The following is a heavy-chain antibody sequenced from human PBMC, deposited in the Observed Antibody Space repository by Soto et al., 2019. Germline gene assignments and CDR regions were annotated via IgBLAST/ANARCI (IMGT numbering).Heavy chain of an antibody. Sequence: SETLSLTCAVYGGSFSGYYWSWIRQPPGKGLEWIGEINHSGSTNYNPSLKSRVTISVDTSKNQFSLKLSSVTAADTAVYYCARTGYSRKIFDYWGQGTLVTVS. CDR1: GGSFSGYY. V-gene: IGHV4-34*01. J-gene: IGHJ4*02. D-gene: IGHD6-13*01. CDR2: INHSGST. CDR3: ARTGYSRKIFDY.